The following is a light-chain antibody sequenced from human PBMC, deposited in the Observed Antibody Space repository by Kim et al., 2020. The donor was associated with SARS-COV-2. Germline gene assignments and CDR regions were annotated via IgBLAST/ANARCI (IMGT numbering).Light chain of an antibody. CDR1: QGVSNY. CDR2: DAS. J-gene: IGKJ1*01. Sequence: EIVLTQSPATLSLSPGDRATLSCRASQGVSNYLAWYQQKPGQAHRLLISDASNRATGIPARFSGSGSGTDFTLTISSLEPEDFTFYYCHQRSSWPGTFGQGTKVEIK. V-gene: IGKV3-11*01. CDR3: HQRSSWPGT.